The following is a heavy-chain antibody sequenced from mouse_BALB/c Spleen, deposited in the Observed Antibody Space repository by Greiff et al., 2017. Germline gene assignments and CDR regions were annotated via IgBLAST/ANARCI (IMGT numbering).Heavy chain of an antibody. CDR2: INPNNGGT. CDR3: ARWVRSPHYYAMDY. Sequence: VQLQQSGPELVKPGASVKIPCKASGYTFTDYNMDWVKQSHGKSLEWIGDINPNNGGTIYNQKFKGKATLTVDKSSSTAYMELRSLTSEDTAVYYCARWVRSPHYYAMDYWGQGTSVTVSS. D-gene: IGHD1-1*01. CDR1: GYTFTDYN. V-gene: IGHV1-18*01. J-gene: IGHJ4*01.